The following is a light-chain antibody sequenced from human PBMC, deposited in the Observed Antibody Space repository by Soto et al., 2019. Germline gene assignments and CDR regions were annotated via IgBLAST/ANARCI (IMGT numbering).Light chain of an antibody. Sequence: IHLTHSPSSLSASVVYRVTITCLASQGISSYLAWYQQKPGKAPKLLIYAASTLQSGVPSRFSGSGSGTDFTLTISSLQPEDFATYYCQQLNSYPITFGQGTRLEIK. CDR1: QGISSY. V-gene: IGKV1-9*01. CDR2: AAS. CDR3: QQLNSYPIT. J-gene: IGKJ5*01.